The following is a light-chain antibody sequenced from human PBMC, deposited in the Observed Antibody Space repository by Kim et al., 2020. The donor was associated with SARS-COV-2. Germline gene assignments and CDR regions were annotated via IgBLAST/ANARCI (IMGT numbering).Light chain of an antibody. V-gene: IGKV3-20*01. CDR3: QQHGNSPLT. CDR2: SVS. Sequence: VLTQSPGTLSLSPGDRATLSCRASQSVGNTYLAWYQQKPGQAPRLLIYSVSRRAIGIPDRFSGSGSGADFTLTISRVGPDDFAVYYCQQHGNSPLTFGKGTKVDI. J-gene: IGKJ1*01. CDR1: QSVGNTY.